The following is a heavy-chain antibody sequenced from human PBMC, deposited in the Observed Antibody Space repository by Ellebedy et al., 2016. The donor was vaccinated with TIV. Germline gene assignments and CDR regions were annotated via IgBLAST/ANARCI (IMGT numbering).Heavy chain of an antibody. D-gene: IGHD3-10*01. Sequence: AGSLRLSXEISGFTFSSYGMLWVRQAAGKGLEWVAAISNGGTKIDYADSMKGRCTISRDDSKNTLYLQMQRLRHEDSSVYYCAKLIRGVVDSYYYYGVDVWGQGVTVTVSS. V-gene: IGHV3-30*18. J-gene: IGHJ6*02. CDR1: GFTFSSYG. CDR3: AKLIRGVVDSYYYYGVDV. CDR2: ISNGGTKI.